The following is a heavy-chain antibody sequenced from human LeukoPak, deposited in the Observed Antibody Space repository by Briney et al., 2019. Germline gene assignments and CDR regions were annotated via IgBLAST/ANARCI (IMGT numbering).Heavy chain of an antibody. CDR1: GDTFTTYA. J-gene: IGHJ5*02. CDR3: ARAGIPGYCTNVTCSNWLDP. V-gene: IGHV1-69*06. Sequence: SVKVSCKTSGDTFTTYAIIWVRQAPGQGLEWMGGIIPMFGTSNYAQRLQGRVTITADKSTKTAYMELSSLRSEDTAVYYCARAGIPGYCTNVTCSNWLDPWGQGTLVTVSS. D-gene: IGHD2-8*01. CDR2: IIPMFGTS.